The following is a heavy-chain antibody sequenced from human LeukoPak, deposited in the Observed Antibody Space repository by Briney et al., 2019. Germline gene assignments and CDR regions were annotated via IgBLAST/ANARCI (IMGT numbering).Heavy chain of an antibody. CDR3: AGALFWGGYFPNWFAP. Sequence: PSETLSLTCAVYGGSFSGYYWSWIRQPPGKGLEWIGEINHSGSTNYNPSLKSRVTISVDTSKNQFSLKLSSVTAADTAVYYCAGALFWGGYFPNWFAPWGQGTLVTVSP. D-gene: IGHD3-3*01. V-gene: IGHV4-34*01. J-gene: IGHJ5*02. CDR1: GGSFSGYY. CDR2: INHSGST.